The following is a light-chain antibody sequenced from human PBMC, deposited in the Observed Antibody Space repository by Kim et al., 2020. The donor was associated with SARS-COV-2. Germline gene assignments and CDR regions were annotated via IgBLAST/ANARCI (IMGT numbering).Light chain of an antibody. CDR1: QSVDLY. Sequence: SLSPGETAPLPSRASQSVDLYLAMYPQRPGQPPRLLVYGASKRATGIPARFSGSGSGTDFTLTNSSLEPDDFAVYCCHHRSSWPTFGPGTKVDIK. V-gene: IGKV3-11*01. J-gene: IGKJ3*01. CDR2: GAS. CDR3: HHRSSWPT.